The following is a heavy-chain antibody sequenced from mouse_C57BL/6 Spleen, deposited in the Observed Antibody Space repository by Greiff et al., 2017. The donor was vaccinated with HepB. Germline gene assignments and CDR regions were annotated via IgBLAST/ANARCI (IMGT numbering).Heavy chain of an antibody. CDR3: ARLSNYEGFAY. J-gene: IGHJ3*01. CDR2: ISGGGGNT. D-gene: IGHD2-5*01. Sequence: EVQGVESGGGLVKPGGSLKLSCAASGFTFSSYTMSWVRQTPEKRLEWVATISGGGGNTYYPDSVKGRFTISRDNAKNTLYLQMSSLRSEDTALYYCARLSNYEGFAYWGQGTLVTVSA. CDR1: GFTFSSYT. V-gene: IGHV5-9*01.